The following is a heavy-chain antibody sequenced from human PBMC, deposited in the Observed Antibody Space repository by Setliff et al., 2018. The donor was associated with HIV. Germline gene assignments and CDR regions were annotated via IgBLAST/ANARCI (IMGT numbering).Heavy chain of an antibody. D-gene: IGHD7-27*01. CDR1: GGSISNNDYY. V-gene: IGHV4-39*01. CDR2: IFNSGSS. CDR3: ARHPLTDWYFDL. Sequence: PSATLSLTCSVSGGSISNNDYYWGWIRQSPGKGLEWIGTIFNSGSSYYNPSLESRVTISVDTSQNQFSLRLRSVTAADTAVYYCARHPLTDWYFDLWGRGTLVTVSS. J-gene: IGHJ2*01.